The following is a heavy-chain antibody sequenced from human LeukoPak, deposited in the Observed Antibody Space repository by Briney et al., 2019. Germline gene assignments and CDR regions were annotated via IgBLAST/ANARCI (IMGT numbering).Heavy chain of an antibody. V-gene: IGHV3-11*06. Sequence: GGSLRLSCAASGFTFSDYYMSWIRQAPGKGREGVSYISSSSSYTNYADSVKGRFTISRDNAKNSLYLQMNSLRAEDTAVYYCARDRDCSGGSCYSVGFDYWGQGTLVTVSS. CDR3: ARDRDCSGGSCYSVGFDY. D-gene: IGHD2-15*01. CDR1: GFTFSDYY. J-gene: IGHJ4*02. CDR2: ISSSSSYT.